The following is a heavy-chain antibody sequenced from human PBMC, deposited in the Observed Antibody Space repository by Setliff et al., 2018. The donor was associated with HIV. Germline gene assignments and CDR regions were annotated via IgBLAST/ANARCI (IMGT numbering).Heavy chain of an antibody. CDR2: INPNSGAT. D-gene: IGHD6-6*01. CDR1: GYTFNDYF. Sequence: ASVKVSCKSSGYTFNDYFIHWVRQVPGQGLEWMGWINPNSGATNYAQTFQGRVTMTRDTSVSKAYMELSRLRSDDTGIYYCARDLFGPGYSGSSGLAYWGQGTQVTVS. V-gene: IGHV1-2*02. J-gene: IGHJ4*02. CDR3: ARDLFGPGYSGSSGLAY.